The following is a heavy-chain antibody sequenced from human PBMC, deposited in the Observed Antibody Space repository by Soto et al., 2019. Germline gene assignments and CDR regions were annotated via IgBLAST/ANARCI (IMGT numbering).Heavy chain of an antibody. CDR2: IYPGDSDT. CDR3: ARRGYYDSSGYYQYFDY. D-gene: IGHD3-22*01. J-gene: IGHJ4*02. V-gene: IGHV5-51*01. Sequence: GESLKISCKGSGYSFTSYWSGWVRQMPGKGLEWMGIIYPGDSDTRYSPSFQGQVTISADKSISTAYLQWSSLKASDTAMYYCARRGYYDSSGYYQYFDYWGQGTLVTAPQ. CDR1: GYSFTSYW.